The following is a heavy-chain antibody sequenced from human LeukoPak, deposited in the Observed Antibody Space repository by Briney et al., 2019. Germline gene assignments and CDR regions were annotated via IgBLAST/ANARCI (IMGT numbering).Heavy chain of an antibody. CDR2: INQDGSEK. CDR1: AYSLSRYW. Sequence: QPGGSLRLSCAPSAYSLSRYWMSGVRQAPRGGREGVANINQDGSEKYYVDSVKGRFTISRDNAKNALYFQMNSLRAEDTAVYYCATWAYWGQGTLVTVSS. J-gene: IGHJ4*02. D-gene: IGHD7-27*01. CDR3: ATWAY. V-gene: IGHV3-7*01.